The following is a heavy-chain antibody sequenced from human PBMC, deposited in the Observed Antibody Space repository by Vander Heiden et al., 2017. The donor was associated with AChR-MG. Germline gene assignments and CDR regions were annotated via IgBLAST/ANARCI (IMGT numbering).Heavy chain of an antibody. CDR2: IWYDGSNK. CDR1: GFIFSSYG. V-gene: IGHV3-33*08. D-gene: IGHD1-20*01. CDR3: ARGYNWNDD. Sequence: QVQLVESRVGMVHPGWSRRLSCAGSGFIFSSYGMHWVGVAAGKGLEWVAVIWYDGSNKYYADSVKGRFTISRDNSKNTLYLQMNSLRAEDTAVYYCARGYNWNDDWGQGTLVTVSS. J-gene: IGHJ5*02.